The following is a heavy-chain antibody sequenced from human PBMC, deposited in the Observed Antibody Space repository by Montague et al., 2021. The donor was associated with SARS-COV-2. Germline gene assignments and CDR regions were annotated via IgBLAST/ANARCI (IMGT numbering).Heavy chain of an antibody. CDR1: EFTFRRHC. CDR2: ISASSYDI. CDR3: ARVVAFYCSDNSCNWEVVSSFCGMDV. V-gene: IGHV3-21*01. J-gene: IGHJ6*02. Sequence: SLRLSCAASEFTFRRHCMNWVRQAPGKGLEWASSISASSYDIHYPDSVKGRFTIPRVSAQNSLYLQMNNLRAGDTAVYYCARVVAFYCSDNSCNWEVVSSFCGMDVWGQGTTVTVSS. D-gene: IGHD2-2*01.